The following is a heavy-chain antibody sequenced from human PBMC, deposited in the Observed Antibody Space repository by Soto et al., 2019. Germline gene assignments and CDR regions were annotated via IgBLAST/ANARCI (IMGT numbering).Heavy chain of an antibody. CDR3: VRTSLVVAAATREDY. D-gene: IGHD2-15*01. V-gene: IGHV3-74*01. J-gene: IGHJ4*02. CDR1: GFTFSSYW. CDR2: INSDGSST. Sequence: EVQLVESGGGLVQPGESLRLSCAASGFTFSSYWMHWVRQAPGKGLVWVSRINSDGSSTSYAGSVKGRFTISRDNAKNTQYLQMNSLRAEDTAVYYGVRTSLVVAAATREDYWGQGTLVTLSS.